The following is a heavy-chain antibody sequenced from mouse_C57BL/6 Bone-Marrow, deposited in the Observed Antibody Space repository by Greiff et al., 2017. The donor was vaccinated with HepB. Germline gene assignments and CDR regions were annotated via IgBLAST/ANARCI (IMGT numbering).Heavy chain of an antibody. V-gene: IGHV14-4*01. CDR2: IDPENGDT. CDR1: GFNIKDDY. J-gene: IGHJ3*01. D-gene: IGHD2-5*01. Sequence: EVQVVESGAELVRPGASVKLSCTASGFNIKDDYMHWVQQRPEQGLEWIGWIDPENGDTEYASKFQGKATITADTSSNTAYLQLSSLTSEDTAVYYCTLSNYGWFAYWGQGTLVTVSA. CDR3: TLSNYGWFAY.